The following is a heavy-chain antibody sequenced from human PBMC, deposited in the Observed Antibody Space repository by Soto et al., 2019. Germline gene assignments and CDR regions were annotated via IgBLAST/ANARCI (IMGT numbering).Heavy chain of an antibody. J-gene: IGHJ4*02. Sequence: GGYLRLSCAASGFTFNIYGMHWVRQAPDKGLAWVALISYDGSNQYYADSVKGRFTISRDNSKNTLFLQMNSLRADDTAVYYCAKDQASGQGSFDSWGQGTLVTVSS. V-gene: IGHV3-30*18. CDR3: AKDQASGQGSFDS. CDR2: ISYDGSNQ. CDR1: GFTFNIYG.